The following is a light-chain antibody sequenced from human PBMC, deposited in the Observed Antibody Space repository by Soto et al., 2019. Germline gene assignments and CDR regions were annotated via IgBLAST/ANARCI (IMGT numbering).Light chain of an antibody. V-gene: IGKV3-15*01. CDR2: DAS. Sequence: EIMMTQSPATLSVSPGERASLSCRASQSINTNLAWYQQKPGQAPRLLIFDASTRATGIPARFSGSGSGTEFTLTISSLQSEDFAIYYGQQYHKWPPWTFGQGTKVEIK. CDR3: QQYHKWPPWT. J-gene: IGKJ1*01. CDR1: QSINTN.